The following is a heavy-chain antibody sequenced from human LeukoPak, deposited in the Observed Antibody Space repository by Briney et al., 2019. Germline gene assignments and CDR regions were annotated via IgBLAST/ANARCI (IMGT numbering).Heavy chain of an antibody. CDR2: MNPNSGNT. CDR1: GYTFTSYD. J-gene: IGHJ6*03. D-gene: IGHD2-2*01. Sequence: ASVKVSCKASGYTFTSYDINWVRQATGQGLEWMGWMNPNSGNTGYAQKFQGRVTMTRNTSISTAYMELSSLRSEDTAVYYCARVCSGSVPAAGQTYYYYYMDVWGKGTTVTVSS. V-gene: IGHV1-8*01. CDR3: ARVCSGSVPAAGQTYYYYYMDV.